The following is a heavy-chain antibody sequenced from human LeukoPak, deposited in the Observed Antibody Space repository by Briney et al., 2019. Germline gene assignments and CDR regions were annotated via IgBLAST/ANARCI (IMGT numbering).Heavy chain of an antibody. CDR2: INPNSGGT. CDR1: GYTFTGYH. J-gene: IGHJ5*02. D-gene: IGHD6-13*01. Sequence: ASVKVSCKASGYTFTGYHMHWVRQAPGQGLEWMGWINPNSGGTNYAQKFQGRVTMTRDTYISTAYVELSRLRSDDTAVYYCARESIAAAGISWFDPWGQGTLVTVSS. V-gene: IGHV1-2*02. CDR3: ARESIAAAGISWFDP.